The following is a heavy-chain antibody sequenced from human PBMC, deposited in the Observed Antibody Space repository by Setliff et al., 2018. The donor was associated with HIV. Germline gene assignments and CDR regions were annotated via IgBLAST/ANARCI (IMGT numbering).Heavy chain of an antibody. CDR2: IDSNGESI. CDR3: AREGSSGYTGWFDH. J-gene: IGHJ5*02. V-gene: IGHV3-48*03. CDR1: GFSFSTSD. D-gene: IGHD3-22*01. Sequence: LRLSCAASGFSFSTSDMNWVRHTPGKGLEWVAHIDSNGESIYYADSVRGRFSISRDNGRNSLYLQMNSLTDEDTAVYYCAREGSSGYTGWFDHWGQGTLVTVSS.